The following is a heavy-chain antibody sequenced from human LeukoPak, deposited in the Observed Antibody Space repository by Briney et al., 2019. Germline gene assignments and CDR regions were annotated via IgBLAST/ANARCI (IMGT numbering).Heavy chain of an antibody. CDR3: ASVRLPITIFGEDAFDI. D-gene: IGHD3-10*02. J-gene: IGHJ3*02. Sequence: SETLSLTCTVSGGSISSYYWSWIRQPAGKGLEWIGRIYTSGSTNYNPSLKSRVTMSVDTSKNQLSLELSSVTAADTAVYYCASVRLPITIFGEDAFDIWGQGTMVTVSS. CDR2: IYTSGST. CDR1: GGSISSYY. V-gene: IGHV4-4*07.